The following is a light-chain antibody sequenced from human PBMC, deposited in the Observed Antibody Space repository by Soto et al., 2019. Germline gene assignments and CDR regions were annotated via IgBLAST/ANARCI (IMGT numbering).Light chain of an antibody. CDR3: QHYNSYSQA. CDR1: QSISSN. J-gene: IGKJ1*01. V-gene: IGKV3-15*01. CDR2: GAS. Sequence: EIVMTQTTATLSVSPGERATLSCRTSQSISSNLAWYQQKPGQAPRLLISGASTRATGIPARFSGSGSGTEFTLTIGSLQSEDFAVYYCQHYNSYSQAFGQGTKVDIK.